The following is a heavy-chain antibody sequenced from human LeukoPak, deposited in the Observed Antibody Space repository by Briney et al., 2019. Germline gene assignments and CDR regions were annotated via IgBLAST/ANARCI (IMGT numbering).Heavy chain of an antibody. V-gene: IGHV3-23*01. Sequence: GGSLRLSCAASGFTIMNSAMNWVRQAPGKGLEWVSAINGTAINTDYADSVKGRFTISRDNSKNTLYLQVNGLRTDDTATYYCAKDGSGTSYDEIGYFDYWGQGTLVTVSS. CDR1: GFTIMNSA. CDR2: INGTAINT. CDR3: AKDGSGTSYDEIGYFDY. J-gene: IGHJ4*02. D-gene: IGHD1-7*01.